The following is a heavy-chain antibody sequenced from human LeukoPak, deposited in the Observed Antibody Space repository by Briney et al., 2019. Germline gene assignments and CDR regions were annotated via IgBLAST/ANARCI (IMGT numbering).Heavy chain of an antibody. V-gene: IGHV1-69*05. CDR1: GGTFSSCA. J-gene: IGHJ6*03. CDR3: ARQAVTGRRDYMDV. D-gene: IGHD2-21*02. CDR2: IIPIFGTA. Sequence: GASVKVSCKASGGTFSSCAISWVRQAPGQGLEWMGGIIPIFGTANYAQKFQGRVTITTDESTSTAYMELSSLRSEDTAVYYCARQAVTGRRDYMDVWGKGTTVTVSS.